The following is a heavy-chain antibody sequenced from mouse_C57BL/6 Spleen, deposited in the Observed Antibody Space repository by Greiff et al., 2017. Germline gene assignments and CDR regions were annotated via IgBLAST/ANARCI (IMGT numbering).Heavy chain of an antibody. V-gene: IGHV1-62-2*01. CDR2: FYPGSGSI. CDR3: ERHEMGAYDSNYYAMDN. J-gene: IGHJ4*01. Sequence: QVQLQQSGAELVKPGASVKLSCKASGYTFTESTIHWVKQRSGQGLEWIGWFYPGSGSIKYNEKFKDKATLTADKSSSTIYMELSRMTSEDSAVYFCERHEMGAYDSNYYAMDNWGQGTSVTVSS. D-gene: IGHD2-5*01. CDR1: GYTFTEST.